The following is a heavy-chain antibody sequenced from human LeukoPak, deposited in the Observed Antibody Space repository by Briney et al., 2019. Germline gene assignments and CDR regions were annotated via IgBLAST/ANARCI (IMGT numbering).Heavy chain of an antibody. CDR2: ISASGP. J-gene: IGHJ4*02. Sequence: PGGSLRLSCAASGFTFSRLAMTWVRQAPGKGLEWVSTISASGPYYADAVRGRFTISRDNSRNILSLQMDSLRAEDTAVYYCAKDHESDGYPCLDHWGLGTLVTVSS. D-gene: IGHD3-22*01. V-gene: IGHV3-23*01. CDR3: AKDHESDGYPCLDH. CDR1: GFTFSRLA.